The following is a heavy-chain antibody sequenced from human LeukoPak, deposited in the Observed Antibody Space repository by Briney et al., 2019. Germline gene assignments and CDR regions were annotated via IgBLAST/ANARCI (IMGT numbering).Heavy chain of an antibody. CDR1: GYTFTSYG. CDR3: ARELLGRFKFSPPPYYYYMDV. D-gene: IGHD3-3*01. Sequence: ASVKVSCKASGYTFTSYGISWVRQAPGQGLEWMGWISAYNGNTNYAQKLQGRVTMTTDTSTSTAYMELRSLRSDDTAVYYCARELLGRFKFSPPPYYYYMDVWGKGTTVTVSS. CDR2: ISAYNGNT. V-gene: IGHV1-18*01. J-gene: IGHJ6*03.